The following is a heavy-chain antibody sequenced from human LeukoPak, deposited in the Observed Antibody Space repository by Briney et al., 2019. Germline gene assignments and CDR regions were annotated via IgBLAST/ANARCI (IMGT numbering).Heavy chain of an antibody. J-gene: IGHJ4*02. CDR3: ARESRYGDYPY. V-gene: IGHV4-59*01. Sequence: SETLSLTCTVSGGSISSYYWSWIRQLPGKGLEWIGYIYYSGSTDYNPSLKSRVTISVDTSKNQFSLKLSSVTAADTAVYYCARESRYGDYPYWGQGTLVTVSS. CDR1: GGSISSYY. CDR2: IYYSGST. D-gene: IGHD4-17*01.